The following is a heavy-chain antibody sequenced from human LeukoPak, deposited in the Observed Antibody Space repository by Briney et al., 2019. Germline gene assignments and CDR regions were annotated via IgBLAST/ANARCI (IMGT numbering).Heavy chain of an antibody. Sequence: GASVKVSCKASGYTFTSYDINWVRQAPGQGLEWMGWMNPNSGNTGYAQKFQGRVTMTRNTSISTAYMELSSLRSEDTAVYYCARGWEYSSSSVEGMDVWGQGTTVTVSS. CDR2: MNPNSGNT. CDR1: GYTFTSYD. J-gene: IGHJ6*02. CDR3: ARGWEYSSSSVEGMDV. V-gene: IGHV1-8*01. D-gene: IGHD6-6*01.